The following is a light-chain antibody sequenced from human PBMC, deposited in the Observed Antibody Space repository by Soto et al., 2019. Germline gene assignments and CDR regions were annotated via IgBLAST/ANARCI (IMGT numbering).Light chain of an antibody. CDR1: SSDVGGYNY. Sequence: QSVLTQPASVSGSPGQSITISCTGTSSDVGGYNYVSWYQQYPGKAPKLMIYHVSNRPSGVSNRFSGSKSGNSASLTISGLQAEDEADYYCRSYTSTSTYVFGTGTKVTV. V-gene: IGLV2-14*01. CDR3: RSYTSTSTYV. J-gene: IGLJ1*01. CDR2: HVS.